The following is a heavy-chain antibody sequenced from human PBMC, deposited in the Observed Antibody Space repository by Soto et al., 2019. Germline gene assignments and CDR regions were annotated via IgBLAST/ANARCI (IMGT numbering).Heavy chain of an antibody. J-gene: IGHJ4*02. Sequence: EVQLVQSGGGLVQPGGSLRLSCAASGFPFSVFSMSWVRQAPGKGLEWVASINQDGSEEDYVDSVRGRFTLSRDNAQTLPYPPPNSLGAEEHALYFCVNGRSSSAYRGQGTLVTVSS. V-gene: IGHV3-7*01. CDR1: GFPFSVFS. CDR3: VNGRSSSAY. CDR2: INQDGSEE. D-gene: IGHD6-6*01.